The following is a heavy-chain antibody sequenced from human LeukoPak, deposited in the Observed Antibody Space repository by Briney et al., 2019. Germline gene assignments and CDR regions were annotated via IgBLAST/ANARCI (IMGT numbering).Heavy chain of an antibody. CDR2: INPNSGGT. Sequence: ASVKVSCKASGYTFTSYYLHWVRQAPGQGLEWMGWINPNSGGTNYAQKFQGRVTMTRDTSISTAYMELSRLRSDDTAVYYCARGSRELLVGSDYWGQGTLVTVSS. CDR3: ARGSRELLVGSDY. J-gene: IGHJ4*02. V-gene: IGHV1-2*02. D-gene: IGHD3-10*01. CDR1: GYTFTSYY.